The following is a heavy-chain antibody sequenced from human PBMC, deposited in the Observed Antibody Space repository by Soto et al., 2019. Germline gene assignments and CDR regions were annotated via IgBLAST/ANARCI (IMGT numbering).Heavy chain of an antibody. CDR2: ISSSSSYI. CDR3: ARDGADCSGGSCYYYGMDV. D-gene: IGHD2-15*01. Sequence: GGSLRLSCAASGFTFSSYSMNWVRQAPGKGLEWVSSISSSSSYIYYADSVKGRFTISRDNAKNSLYLQMNSLRAEDTAVYYCARDGADCSGGSCYYYGMDVWGQGTTVTVSS. CDR1: GFTFSSYS. V-gene: IGHV3-21*01. J-gene: IGHJ6*02.